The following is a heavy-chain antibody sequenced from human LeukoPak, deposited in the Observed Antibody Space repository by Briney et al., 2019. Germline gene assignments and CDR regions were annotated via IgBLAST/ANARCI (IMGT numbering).Heavy chain of an antibody. CDR3: ARDEEAGGLDV. CDR1: GFTFSSYA. Sequence: GGSLRLSCAASGFTFSSYAMSWVRQAPGKGLEWVSAISASGVSTYYADSVKGRFTVSRDNSKNTLYLEMDSLTDDDTAVYYCARDEEAGGLDVWGQGTTVTVSS. CDR2: ISASGVST. D-gene: IGHD3-10*01. V-gene: IGHV3-23*01. J-gene: IGHJ6*02.